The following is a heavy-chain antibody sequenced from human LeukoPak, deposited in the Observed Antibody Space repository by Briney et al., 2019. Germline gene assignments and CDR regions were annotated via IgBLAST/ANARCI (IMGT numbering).Heavy chain of an antibody. Sequence: HAGGSLRLPCAASGFTLSNYWMSWVRQAPGKGLEWVANIKQDGSEKYYVDSVKGRFTISRDNAYNSLHLQMSSLRADDTAVYYCARQGSTWWDPFDFWGQGTLVTVSS. CDR2: IKQDGSEK. CDR3: ARQGSTWWDPFDF. D-gene: IGHD1-26*01. CDR1: GFTLSNYW. V-gene: IGHV3-7*03. J-gene: IGHJ4*02.